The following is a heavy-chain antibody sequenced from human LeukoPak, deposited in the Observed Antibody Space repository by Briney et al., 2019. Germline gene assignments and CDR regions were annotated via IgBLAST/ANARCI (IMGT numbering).Heavy chain of an antibody. CDR1: GGSVSGYS. Sequence: PSETLSLTCDVYGGSVSGYSWSWIRKPPGMGLEWIGEINHSGSTNYNPSLKSRLTISVDTSMNQLSLKLSSVTAADTAVYYCARGGGSYWGEGTLVTVSS. V-gene: IGHV4-34*01. J-gene: IGHJ4*02. CDR3: ARGGGSY. D-gene: IGHD5-12*01. CDR2: INHSGST.